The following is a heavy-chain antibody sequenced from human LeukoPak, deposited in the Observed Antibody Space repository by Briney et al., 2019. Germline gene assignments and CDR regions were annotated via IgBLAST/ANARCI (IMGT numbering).Heavy chain of an antibody. Sequence: GSLRLSCAASGFTFSSYWMHWVRQAPGKGLVWVSRINSDGSSTSYADSVKGRFTISRDNAKNTLYLQMNSLRAEDTAVYYCARVGGDYYGSGSQPRAYYYYGMDVWGQGTTVTVSS. D-gene: IGHD3-10*01. J-gene: IGHJ6*02. V-gene: IGHV3-74*01. CDR2: INSDGSST. CDR3: ARVGGDYYGSGSQPRAYYYYGMDV. CDR1: GFTFSSYW.